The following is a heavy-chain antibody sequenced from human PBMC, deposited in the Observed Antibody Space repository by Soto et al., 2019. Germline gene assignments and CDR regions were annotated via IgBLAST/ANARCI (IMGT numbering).Heavy chain of an antibody. D-gene: IGHD2-2*03. CDR1: GFTFSSYS. J-gene: IGHJ4*02. Sequence: EVQLVESGGGLVKPGGSLRLSCAASGFTFSSYSMNWVRQAPGKGLEWVSSISSSSSYIYYADSVKGRFTISRDKAKNSVYLQMNSLRAEDTAVYYCARDVDIVVVPAALDYWGQGTLVTVSS. V-gene: IGHV3-21*01. CDR3: ARDVDIVVVPAALDY. CDR2: ISSSSSYI.